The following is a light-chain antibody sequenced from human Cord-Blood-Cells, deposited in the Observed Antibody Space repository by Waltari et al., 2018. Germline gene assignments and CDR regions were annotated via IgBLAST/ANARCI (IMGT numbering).Light chain of an antibody. CDR3: QQSYSTPFT. CDR1: QSISSY. J-gene: IGKJ3*01. CDR2: SAS. Sequence: DIQMTHSPSSLPASVGDRVTITCRASQSISSYLYWYQQKPGKAPKLPIYSASSLQSGVPSRFSGSGSGTDFTLTISSLQPEDFATYSCQQSYSTPFTFGPGTKVDIK. V-gene: IGKV1-39*01.